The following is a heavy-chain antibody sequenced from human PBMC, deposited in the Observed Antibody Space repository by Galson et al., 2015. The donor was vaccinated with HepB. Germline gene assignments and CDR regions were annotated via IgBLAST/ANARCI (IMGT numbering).Heavy chain of an antibody. Sequence: CAISGDSVSSNSAAWNWIRQSPSRGLEWLGRTYYRSKWYNDYAVSVKSRITINPDTSKNQFSLQLNSVTPEDTAVYYCARTSFKQGSSWNKEWGQGTLVTVSS. V-gene: IGHV6-1*01. CDR1: GDSVSSNSAA. D-gene: IGHD6-13*01. J-gene: IGHJ4*02. CDR3: ARTSFKQGSSWNKE. CDR2: TYYRSKWYN.